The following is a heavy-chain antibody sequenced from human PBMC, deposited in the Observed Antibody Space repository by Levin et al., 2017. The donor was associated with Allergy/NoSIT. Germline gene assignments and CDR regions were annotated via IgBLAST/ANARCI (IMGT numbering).Heavy chain of an antibody. CDR2: ISGSGGST. CDR1: GFTFSSYA. CDR3: AKDSQVVVTAIIDY. D-gene: IGHD2-21*02. V-gene: IGHV3-23*01. J-gene: IGHJ4*02. Sequence: GESLKISCAASGFTFSSYAMSWVRQAPGKGLEWVSAISGSGGSTYYADSVKGRFTISRDNSKNTLYLQMNSLRAEDTAVYYCAKDSQVVVTAIIDYWGQGTLVTVSS.